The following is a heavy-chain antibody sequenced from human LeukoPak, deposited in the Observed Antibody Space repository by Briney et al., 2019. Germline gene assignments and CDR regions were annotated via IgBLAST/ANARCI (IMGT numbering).Heavy chain of an antibody. D-gene: IGHD6-13*01. CDR3: ARDIAAAGTGPHYFDY. CDR2: INHSGST. Sequence: SETLSLTCAVYGGSFSGYYWSWIRQPPGKGLEWIGEINHSGSTNYNPSLKSRVTISVDTSKNQFSLKLSSVTAADTAVYYCARDIAAAGTGPHYFDYWGQGTLVTVSS. CDR1: GGSFSGYY. J-gene: IGHJ4*02. V-gene: IGHV4-34*01.